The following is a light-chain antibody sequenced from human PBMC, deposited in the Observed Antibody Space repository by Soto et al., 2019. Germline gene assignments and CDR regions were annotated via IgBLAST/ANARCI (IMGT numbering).Light chain of an antibody. J-gene: IGKJ4*01. CDR1: QDISNY. Sequence: DIQITHSPSSLCASXVDGVTITXXASQDISNYLNWYQQKLGKAPKLLIYDASNLETGVPSRFSGSGSGTDFTFTISSLQPEDIATYYCQQYDNLPLTFGGGTKVDIK. CDR2: DAS. CDR3: QQYDNLPLT. V-gene: IGKV1-33*01.